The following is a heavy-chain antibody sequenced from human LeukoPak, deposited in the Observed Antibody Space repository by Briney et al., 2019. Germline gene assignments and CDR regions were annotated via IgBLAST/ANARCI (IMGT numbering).Heavy chain of an antibody. Sequence: GRSLRLSCAASGFTFSSYGMHWVRQAPGKGLEWVAVISYDGSNKYYADSVKGRFTISRDNSKNTLYLQMNSLRAEDTAVYYCAKGRSRCVVRETIFDYWGQGTLVTVSS. CDR2: ISYDGSNK. V-gene: IGHV3-30*18. CDR1: GFTFSSYG. D-gene: IGHD3-10*01. J-gene: IGHJ4*02. CDR3: AKGRSRCVVRETIFDY.